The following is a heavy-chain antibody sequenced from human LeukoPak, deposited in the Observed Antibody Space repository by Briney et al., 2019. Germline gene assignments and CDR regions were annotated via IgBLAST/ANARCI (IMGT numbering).Heavy chain of an antibody. J-gene: IGHJ4*02. CDR3: ARLGSSVRGVIIRAHYYFDY. CDR1: GDSVSSISAT. V-gene: IGHV6-1*01. CDR2: TYYRSNWYN. D-gene: IGHD3-10*01. Sequence: PSQTLSLTCAISGDSVSSISATWNWIRQSPSRGLEWLGRTYYRSNWYNDYAVSVKSRISIDPDTSKNQFSLKLSSVTAADTAVYYCARLGSSVRGVIIRAHYYFDYWGQGTLVTVSS.